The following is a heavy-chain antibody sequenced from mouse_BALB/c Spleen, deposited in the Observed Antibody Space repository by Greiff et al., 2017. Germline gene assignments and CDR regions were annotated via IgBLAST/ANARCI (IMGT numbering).Heavy chain of an antibody. CDR3: ARHEGYGNAWFAY. CDR1: GFSLTSYG. D-gene: IGHD2-10*02. V-gene: IGHV2-6-1*01. Sequence: QVQLKESGPGLVQPSQSLSITCTVSGFSLTSYGVHWVRQPPGKGLEWLVVIWSDGSTTYNSALKSRLSISKDNSKSQVFLKMNSLQTDDTAMYYCARHEGYGNAWFAYWGQGTLVTVSA. CDR2: IWSDGST. J-gene: IGHJ3*01.